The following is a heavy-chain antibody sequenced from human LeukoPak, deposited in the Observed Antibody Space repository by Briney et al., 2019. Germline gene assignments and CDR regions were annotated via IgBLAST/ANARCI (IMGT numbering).Heavy chain of an antibody. CDR2: IWYDGSNK. Sequence: GGSLRLSCAASGFTFSTYGMHWVRQAPGKGLEWVAVIWYDGSNKYYADSVKGRFTISRDNSENTLYLQMNSLRAEDTAVYYCARSGYSYGYGYYYYGMDVWGQGTTVTVSS. V-gene: IGHV3-33*08. D-gene: IGHD5-18*01. CDR3: ARSGYSYGYGYYYYGMDV. J-gene: IGHJ6*02. CDR1: GFTFSTYG.